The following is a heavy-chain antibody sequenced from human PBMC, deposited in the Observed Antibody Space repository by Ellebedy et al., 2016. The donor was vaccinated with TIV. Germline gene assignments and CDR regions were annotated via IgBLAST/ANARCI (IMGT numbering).Heavy chain of an antibody. CDR1: GYTFPTYA. CDR2: INAGNGNT. V-gene: IGHV1-3*01. D-gene: IGHD3-22*01. CDR3: ARLSRVYDSSGYNWFDP. Sequence: AASVKVSCKASGYTFPTYAIHWVRQSPGQSLYWMGWINAGNGNTKYSQKFQGRVTIIRDTSASTAYMELSSLRSEDTAVYYCARLSRVYDSSGYNWFDPWGQGTLVTVSS. J-gene: IGHJ5*02.